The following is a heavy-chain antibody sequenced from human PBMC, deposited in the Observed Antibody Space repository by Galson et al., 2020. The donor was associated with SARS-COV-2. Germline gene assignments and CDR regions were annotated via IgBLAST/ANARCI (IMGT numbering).Heavy chain of an antibody. Sequence: GESLKISCKASGYSFTNYWIAWVRQMHGKGLEWMGIIYPGDSDTRYSPSFQGQVTISAANSISTAYLQWSSLKASDTAIYYCAREHYDRTGWGGQRNFDYWGQGTLVTVSS. CDR3: AREHYDRTGWGGQRNFDY. D-gene: IGHD3-22*01. V-gene: IGHV5-51*01. CDR2: IYPGDSDT. CDR1: GYSFTNYW. J-gene: IGHJ4*02.